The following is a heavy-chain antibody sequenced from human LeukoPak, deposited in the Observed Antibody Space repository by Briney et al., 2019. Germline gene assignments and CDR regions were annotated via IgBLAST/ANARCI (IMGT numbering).Heavy chain of an antibody. CDR1: GFNFSDYH. Sequence: SGGSLRLSCEVSGFNFSDYHMSWIRQAPGKGLECISHISSSGSTIYYADSVKGRFTISRDNTKNSLYLQMNSLRAEDTAVYYCARRTLVRGHFDYWGQGTLVTVSS. CDR2: ISSSGSTI. V-gene: IGHV3-11*04. D-gene: IGHD3-10*01. J-gene: IGHJ4*02. CDR3: ARRTLVRGHFDY.